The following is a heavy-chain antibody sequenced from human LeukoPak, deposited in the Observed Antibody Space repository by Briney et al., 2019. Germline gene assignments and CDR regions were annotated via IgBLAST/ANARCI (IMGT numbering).Heavy chain of an antibody. CDR3: ARDGYDYGDELSFDY. CDR1: GYTFSDNF. CDR2: ISPNSGGT. J-gene: IGHJ4*02. Sequence: GASVKVSCKASGYTFSDNFIHWVRQAPGQGLEWMGWISPNSGGTHYAQNFQGRVTMTRDTSISSAYMELSRLRSDDTAVYYCARDGYDYGDELSFDYWGQGTLVTVSS. V-gene: IGHV1-2*02. D-gene: IGHD4-17*01.